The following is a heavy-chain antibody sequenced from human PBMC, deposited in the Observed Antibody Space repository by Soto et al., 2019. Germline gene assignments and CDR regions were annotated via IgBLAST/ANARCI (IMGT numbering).Heavy chain of an antibody. V-gene: IGHV3-11*06. CDR1: GFTLGDSY. D-gene: IGHD2-15*01. J-gene: IGHJ5*02. CDR2: ISPGSRYP. CDR3: VRGGGGGLFDP. Sequence: VGSLRLSCAVSGFTLGDSYMSWIRQAPGKGLEWLSYISPGSRYPAYADSVKGRFTISRDNAKRSLYLQMMSLTAEDTAIYYCVRGGGGGLFDPWGQGTMVTVSS.